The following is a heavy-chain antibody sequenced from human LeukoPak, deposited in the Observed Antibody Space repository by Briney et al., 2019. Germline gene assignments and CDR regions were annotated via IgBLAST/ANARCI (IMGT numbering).Heavy chain of an antibody. D-gene: IGHD1-7*01. J-gene: IGHJ6*03. CDR3: ARGGITGTDAEYYYYYMDV. V-gene: IGHV1-8*03. CDR2: MNPNTGHT. CDR1: GYTFTRYD. Sequence: AASVKVSCKTSGYTFTRYDINWVRQATGQRLEWMGWMNPNTGHTAYAPKFQGRVTFTRNTSVSTAYMELDILISEDTAVYFCARGGITGTDAEYYYYYMDVWGKGTTVTVSS.